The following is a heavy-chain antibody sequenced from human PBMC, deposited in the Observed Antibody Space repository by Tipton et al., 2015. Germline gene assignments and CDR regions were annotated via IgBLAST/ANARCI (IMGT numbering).Heavy chain of an antibody. CDR3: ACQDYDSLTRDYQTVDY. D-gene: IGHD3-9*01. J-gene: IGHJ4*02. CDR2: ISHSGNT. Sequence: LRLSCTVSGGSVTSGSYYWSWIRQPPGKGLEWIGSISHSGNTYYNPSLKSRVTMSRETSKNQFSLKLTSVTAADTAVYYCACQDYDSLTRDYQTVDYWGQGTLVTVSS. CDR1: GGSVTSGSYY. V-gene: IGHV4-39*07.